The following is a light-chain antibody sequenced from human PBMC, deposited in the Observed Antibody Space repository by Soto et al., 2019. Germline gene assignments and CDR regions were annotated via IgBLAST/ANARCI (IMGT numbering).Light chain of an antibody. Sequence: DIQMTQSPSTLSASVGDIVTITCRASQSISDSLAWYQQKPGKAPKLLIYEASTLKSGVPSRFSGSRSGTEYTLTISSLQPDYFAIYYCQQYNGYWTFGQGTKVEIK. CDR3: QQYNGYWT. V-gene: IGKV1-5*03. J-gene: IGKJ1*01. CDR1: QSISDS. CDR2: EAS.